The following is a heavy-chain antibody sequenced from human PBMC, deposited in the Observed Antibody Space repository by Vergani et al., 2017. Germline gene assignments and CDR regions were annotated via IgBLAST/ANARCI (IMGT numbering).Heavy chain of an antibody. Sequence: QGQLAQSGAEVKKPGSSVKVSCKASGGTFSSNSISWVRQAPGQGLEWMGRIIPIFGTTSYAQKFQGRVTILADESTSTAYMELSSLRSEGTAVYYCTRGWYYDSSAYWAYWGQGTLVTVSS. D-gene: IGHD3-22*01. CDR3: TRGWYYDSSAYWAY. CDR2: IIPIFGTT. J-gene: IGHJ4*02. CDR1: GGTFSSNS. V-gene: IGHV1-69*13.